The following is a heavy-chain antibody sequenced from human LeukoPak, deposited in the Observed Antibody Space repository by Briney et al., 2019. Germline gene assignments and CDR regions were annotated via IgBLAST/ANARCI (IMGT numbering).Heavy chain of an antibody. Sequence: GGSLRLSCVASGFTFSSYWMSRVRQAPGKGLEWVANIKQDGSEKCYVDSVKGRFTISRDNAKNSLYLQMNSLRAEDTAVYYCARRGSYIYSRNEKNWFDPWGQGTLVTVSS. J-gene: IGHJ5*02. V-gene: IGHV3-7*01. D-gene: IGHD1-26*01. CDR2: IKQDGSEK. CDR3: ARRGSYIYSRNEKNWFDP. CDR1: GFTFSSYW.